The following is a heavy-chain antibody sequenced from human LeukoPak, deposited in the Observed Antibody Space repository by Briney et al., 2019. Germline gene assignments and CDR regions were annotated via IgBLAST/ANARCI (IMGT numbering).Heavy chain of an antibody. V-gene: IGHV5-51*01. D-gene: IGHD3-9*01. CDR2: IYPGDSDT. CDR3: ARSLLTGYPSGNLDP. J-gene: IGHJ5*02. CDR1: GYNFTRYW. Sequence: GASLQISCKGSGYNFTRYWIGGVRQLPGKGVEWMGIIYPGDSDTSYSPSVQGQVTISADKSISTAYLQWSSLKASDTAMYYCARSLLTGYPSGNLDPWGQGTLVTVSS.